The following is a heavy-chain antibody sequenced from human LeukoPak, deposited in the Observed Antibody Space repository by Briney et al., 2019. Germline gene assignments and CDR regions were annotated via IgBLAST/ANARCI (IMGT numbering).Heavy chain of an antibody. V-gene: IGHV3-33*01. CDR2: IWYKGSNK. J-gene: IGHJ6*02. CDR3: ERGKPYNWSKHYYCGMDV. D-gene: IGHD1/OR15-1a*01. CDR1: GFTFSSYG. Sequence: GGSLRLSCAASGFTFSSYGIDCGRQTPGKGLEWVAGIWYKGSNKYYADYVKGRFTIYRDNYKNTLYLQMTSLRAEDTAVYYCERGKPYNWSKHYYCGMDVWGQGTKVTLSS.